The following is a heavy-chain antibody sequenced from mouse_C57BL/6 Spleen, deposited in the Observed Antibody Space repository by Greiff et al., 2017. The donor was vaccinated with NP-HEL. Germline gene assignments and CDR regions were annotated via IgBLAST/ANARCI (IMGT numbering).Heavy chain of an antibody. Sequence: QVQLKESGPGLVQPSQSLSITCTVSGFSLTSYGVHWVRQSPGKGPEWLGVIWSGGSTDYNAAFISRLSISKDNSKSQVFFKMNSLQADDTAIYYCARNSFAYWGQGTLVTVSA. V-gene: IGHV2-2*01. CDR1: GFSLTSYG. CDR2: IWSGGST. CDR3: ARNSFAY. J-gene: IGHJ3*01.